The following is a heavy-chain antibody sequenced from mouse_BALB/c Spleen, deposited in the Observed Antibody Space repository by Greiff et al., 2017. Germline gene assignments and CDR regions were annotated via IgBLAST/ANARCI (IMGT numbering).Heavy chain of an antibody. J-gene: IGHJ2*01. CDR1: GYTFTSYY. Sequence: QVQLKESGAELVKPGASVKLSCKASGYTFTSYYMYWVKQRPGQGLEWIGEINPSNGGTNFNEKFKSKATLTVDKSSSTAYMQLSSLTSEDSAVYYCTTYYRYLDYWGQGTTLTVSS. CDR3: TTYYRYLDY. V-gene: IGHV1S81*02. D-gene: IGHD2-14*01. CDR2: INPSNGGT.